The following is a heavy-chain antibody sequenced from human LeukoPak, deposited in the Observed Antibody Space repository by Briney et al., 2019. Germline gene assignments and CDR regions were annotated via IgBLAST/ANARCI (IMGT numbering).Heavy chain of an antibody. CDR1: GGSFSGYY. J-gene: IGHJ4*02. CDR2: INHSGST. CDR3: ARGGHRFDY. Sequence: PSETLSLTCAVYGGSFSGYYWSWIRQPPGKGLEWIGEINHSGSTNYNPSLKSRVTISVDTSKNQFSLELSSVTAADTAVYYCARGGHRFDYWGQGTLVTVSS. V-gene: IGHV4-34*01. D-gene: IGHD3/OR15-3a*01.